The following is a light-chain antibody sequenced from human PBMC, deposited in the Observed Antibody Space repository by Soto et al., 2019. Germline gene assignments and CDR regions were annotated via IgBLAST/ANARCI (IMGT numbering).Light chain of an antibody. Sequence: EIVLPQSPGTLSLSPGDRATLSCRASQRVSARYLAWYHQKPGPAPRLLIFGASDRATGIPDRFSGSGSGTDFTLTIDRLEPEDFAMYYCQQYSVSPPTFGQGTKVDIK. V-gene: IGKV3-20*01. CDR2: GAS. J-gene: IGKJ1*01. CDR3: QQYSVSPPT. CDR1: QRVSARY.